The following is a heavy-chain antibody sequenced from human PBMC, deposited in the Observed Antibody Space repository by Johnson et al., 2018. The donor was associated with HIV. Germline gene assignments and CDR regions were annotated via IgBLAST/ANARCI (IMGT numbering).Heavy chain of an antibody. J-gene: IGHJ3*02. Sequence: QVQLVESGGGVVQPGGSLRLSCAASGFTFSSYAMHWVRQAPGKGLEWVANITHDGSEKHYADSVEGRFTISRDNCKNTLYLQLNSLRAEDTAVYYCAKDLGKWDSPRSAFDMWGQGTMVTVSS. V-gene: IGHV3-30*02. CDR2: ITHDGSEK. D-gene: IGHD1-26*01. CDR3: AKDLGKWDSPRSAFDM. CDR1: GFTFSSYA.